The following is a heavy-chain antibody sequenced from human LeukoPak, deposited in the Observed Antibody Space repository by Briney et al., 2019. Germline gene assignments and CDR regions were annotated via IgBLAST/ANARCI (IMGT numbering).Heavy chain of an antibody. CDR3: ARESLIRYFVGDFDY. CDR2: ISSSGSTT. Sequence: GGSLRLSCAASGFTFSTYAMNWVRQAPGKGLEWVSDISSSGSTTYYADSVKGRFTISRDNSKNPLYLQMRSLRAEDTAVYYCARESLIRYFVGDFDYWGQGTLVTVSS. CDR1: GFTFSTYA. J-gene: IGHJ4*02. D-gene: IGHD3-16*02. V-gene: IGHV3-23*01.